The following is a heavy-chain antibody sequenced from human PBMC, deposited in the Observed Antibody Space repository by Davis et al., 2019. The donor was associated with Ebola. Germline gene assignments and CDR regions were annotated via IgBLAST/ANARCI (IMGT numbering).Heavy chain of an antibody. CDR1: GYTFSDYA. J-gene: IGHJ4*02. CDR3: ARNVANEWLIRLDY. D-gene: IGHD6-19*01. V-gene: IGHV7-4-1*02. CDR2: INTNTGDP. Sequence: AASVKVSCKASGYTFSDYAMHWVRQAPGQRPEWMGWINTNTGDPTYAQGFTGRFVFSLDTSVSTAYLQITSLKTDDTAVYYCARNVANEWLIRLDYWGQGTLVTVSS.